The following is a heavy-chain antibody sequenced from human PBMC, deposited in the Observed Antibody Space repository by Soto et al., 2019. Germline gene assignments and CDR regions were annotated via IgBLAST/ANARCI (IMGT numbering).Heavy chain of an antibody. J-gene: IGHJ4*02. D-gene: IGHD1-26*01. CDR1: GGTFSSYT. CDR2: IIPILGIA. Sequence: QVQLVQSGAEVKKPGSSVKVSCKASGGTFSSYTISWVRQAPGQGLEWMGRIIPILGIANYAQKFQGRVTITADKSTGTAYMELSSLRSEDTAVYYCARGGSYRIDYWGQGTLVTVSS. CDR3: ARGGSYRIDY. V-gene: IGHV1-69*02.